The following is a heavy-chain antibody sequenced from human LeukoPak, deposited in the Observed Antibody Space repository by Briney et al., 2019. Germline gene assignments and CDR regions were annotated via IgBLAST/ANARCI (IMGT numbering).Heavy chain of an antibody. CDR3: ARAMITTFYWYFDL. Sequence: PGGSLRLSCAASGFTVSSNYMSWVRQAPGKGLEWVSVIYSGGSTYYADSVKGRFTISRDNYKNTLYLQMNSLRAEDTAVYYCARAMITTFYWYFDLWGRGTLVTVSS. V-gene: IGHV3-53*01. J-gene: IGHJ2*01. CDR2: IYSGGST. D-gene: IGHD3-16*01. CDR1: GFTVSSNY.